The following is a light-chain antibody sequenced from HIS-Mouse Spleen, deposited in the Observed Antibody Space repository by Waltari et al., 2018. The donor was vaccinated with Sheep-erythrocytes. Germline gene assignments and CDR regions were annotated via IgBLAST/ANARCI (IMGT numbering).Light chain of an antibody. CDR2: DVS. CDR3: CSYAGSYNHV. CDR1: RRDVGGYNY. J-gene: IGLJ1*01. Sequence: QSALTQPRPASGSPGQSVPIPCTATRRDVGGYNYVSWYQQHPGKAPKLMIYDVSKRPSGVPDRFSGSKSGNTASLTISGLQAEDEADYYCCSYAGSYNHVFATGTKVTVL. V-gene: IGLV2-11*01.